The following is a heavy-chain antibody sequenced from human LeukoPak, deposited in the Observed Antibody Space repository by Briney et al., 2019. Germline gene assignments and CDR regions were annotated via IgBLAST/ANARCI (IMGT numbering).Heavy chain of an antibody. V-gene: IGHV3-43D*04. Sequence: GGSLRLSFAASGFTFDDYAMHWVRQAPGKGLEWVSLISWDGGSTYYADSVKGRFTISRDNSKNSLYLQMNSLRAEDTALYYCANLGYDSSGSGVVGDYWGQGTLVTVSS. CDR3: ANLGYDSSGSGVVGDY. J-gene: IGHJ4*02. CDR1: GFTFDDYA. CDR2: ISWDGGST. D-gene: IGHD3-22*01.